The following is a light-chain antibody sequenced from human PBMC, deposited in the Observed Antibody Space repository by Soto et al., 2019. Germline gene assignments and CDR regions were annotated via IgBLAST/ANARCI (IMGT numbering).Light chain of an antibody. CDR3: QQAKSFTWT. Sequence: DIQLTQSPSSLSASVGDRVTLTCRASQGISSWLAWYQQKPGMAPKLLIFRASRLESGVPPRFSGSGSGTDFTLTITSLQPDDVATYYCQQAKSFTWTFGQGTKVEIK. CDR2: RAS. J-gene: IGKJ1*01. V-gene: IGKV1-12*01. CDR1: QGISSW.